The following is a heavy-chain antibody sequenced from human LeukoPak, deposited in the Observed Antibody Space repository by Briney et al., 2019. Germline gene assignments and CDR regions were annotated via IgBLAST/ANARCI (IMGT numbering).Heavy chain of an antibody. CDR3: ARGPVRGVIRTRPFDY. CDR1: GGSISSSSYY. Sequence: SETLSLTCTVSGGSISSSSYYWGWIRQPPGKGLEWIGSIYYSGSTYYNPSLKSRVTISVDTSKNQFSLKLSSVTAADTAVYYCARGPVRGVIRTRPFDYWGQGTLVTVSS. D-gene: IGHD3-10*01. CDR2: IYYSGST. V-gene: IGHV4-39*07. J-gene: IGHJ4*02.